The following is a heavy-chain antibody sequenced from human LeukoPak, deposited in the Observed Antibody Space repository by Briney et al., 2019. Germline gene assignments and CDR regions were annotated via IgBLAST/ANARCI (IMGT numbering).Heavy chain of an antibody. CDR3: ARGPQLVGYYYIDV. Sequence: SQTLSLTCAISGDSVSSNSAAWNWIRQSPSRGLEWPGRTYYRSKWYNDYTVTVESRITINPDTSKNQFSLQLNSVTPEDTAVYYCARGPQLVGYYYIDVWGKGTTVTVSS. CDR2: TYYRSKWYN. CDR1: GDSVSSNSAA. J-gene: IGHJ6*03. D-gene: IGHD6-13*01. V-gene: IGHV6-1*01.